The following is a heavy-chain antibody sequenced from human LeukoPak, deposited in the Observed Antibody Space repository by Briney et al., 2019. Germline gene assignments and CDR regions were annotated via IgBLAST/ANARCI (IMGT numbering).Heavy chain of an antibody. J-gene: IGHJ3*02. CDR1: GGSFSGYY. CDR3: ARYYDSSGYYYGAFDI. Sequence: ASETLSLTCAVYGGSFSGYYWSWIRQPPGKGLEWIGEINHSGSTNYNPSLKSRVTISVDTSKNQFSLKLSSVTAADTAVYYCARYYDSSGYYYGAFDIWGQGTMVTVSS. D-gene: IGHD3-22*01. V-gene: IGHV4-34*01. CDR2: INHSGST.